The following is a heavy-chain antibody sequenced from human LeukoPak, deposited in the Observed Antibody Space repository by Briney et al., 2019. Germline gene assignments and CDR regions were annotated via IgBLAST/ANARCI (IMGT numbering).Heavy chain of an antibody. CDR1: GGTFSSLA. Sequence: PMASVKVSCKASGGTFSSLAVSWVRQAPGQGLEWMGGIVPMFGATNYAQKFQGRVTITADESTTTAYMELSSLRSEDTAVYYCARGGNNGPYWGQGTLVTVSS. CDR3: ARGGNNGPY. CDR2: IVPMFGAT. J-gene: IGHJ4*02. V-gene: IGHV1-69*13. D-gene: IGHD2-8*01.